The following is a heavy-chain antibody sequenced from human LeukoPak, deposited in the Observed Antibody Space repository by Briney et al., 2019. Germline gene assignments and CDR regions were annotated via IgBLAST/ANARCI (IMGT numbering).Heavy chain of an antibody. CDR2: IKQDGSEK. J-gene: IGHJ4*02. CDR1: GFTFSSYW. V-gene: IGHV3-7*01. D-gene: IGHD2-2*01. Sequence: GGSLRLSCAASGFTFSSYWMSWVRQAPGKGLEWVANIKQDGSEKYYVDSVKGRFSISRDNAKNSLFLQTNSLKAEDTAVYYCARFRCSSTSCFFDYWGQGTLVTVSS. CDR3: ARFRCSSTSCFFDY.